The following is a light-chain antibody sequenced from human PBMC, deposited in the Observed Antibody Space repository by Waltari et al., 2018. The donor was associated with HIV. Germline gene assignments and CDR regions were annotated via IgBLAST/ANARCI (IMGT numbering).Light chain of an antibody. CDR3: SSYTSSSPCV. V-gene: IGLV2-14*01. Sequence: QSALTQPASVSGSPAQSITIPSTGPSSDVGGYNSFPWYQQHPGKAPKLIIYAVSHRSSGVSNRFSGSKSGNTASLAISGLQVEDEAEYYCSSYTSSSPCVFGTGTKVTVL. CDR1: SSDVGGYNS. CDR2: AVS. J-gene: IGLJ1*01.